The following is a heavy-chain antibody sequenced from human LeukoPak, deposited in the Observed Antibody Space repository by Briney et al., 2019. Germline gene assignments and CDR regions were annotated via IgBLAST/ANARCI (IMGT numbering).Heavy chain of an antibody. V-gene: IGHV3-30*18. CDR2: TSYDGSNK. Sequence: GGSLRLSCAASGFTFSSYGMHWVRQAPGKGLEWVAVTSYDGSNKYYGDSVKGRFTISRDNSKNTLYLQMNSLRAEDTAVYYCAKEYVWGSYRYRVPWFDPWGQGTLVTVSS. D-gene: IGHD3-16*02. CDR1: GFTFSSYG. J-gene: IGHJ5*02. CDR3: AKEYVWGSYRYRVPWFDP.